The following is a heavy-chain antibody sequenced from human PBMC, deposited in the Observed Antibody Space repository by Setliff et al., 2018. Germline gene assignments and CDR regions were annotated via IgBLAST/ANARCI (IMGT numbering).Heavy chain of an antibody. CDR3: ARGGYYYDSSGYYQASYYYYYGMDV. Sequence: SETMSLTCTVSGGSISSGSYYWSWIRQPAGKGLEWIGRIYTSGSTNYNPSLKSRVTISVDTSKNQFSLKLSSVTAADTAVYYCARGGYYYDSSGYYQASYYYYYGMDVWGQGTTVTVSS. CDR2: IYTSGST. J-gene: IGHJ6*02. D-gene: IGHD3-22*01. V-gene: IGHV4-61*02. CDR1: GGSISSGSYY.